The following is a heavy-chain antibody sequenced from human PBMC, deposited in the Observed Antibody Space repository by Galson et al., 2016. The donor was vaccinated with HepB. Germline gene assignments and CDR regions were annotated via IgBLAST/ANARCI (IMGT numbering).Heavy chain of an antibody. Sequence: SLRLSCAGSGFAFSNFAMSWVRQAPGEGLEWISSSNARGDNIYYSASVKGRFTLSRDNSNHTLYLRMNSLRVEDTAIYYCAKEALYGSGTYIDSWGQGILVTVSS. CDR2: SNARGDNI. V-gene: IGHV3-23*01. J-gene: IGHJ4*02. D-gene: IGHD3-10*01. CDR1: GFAFSNFA. CDR3: AKEALYGSGTYIDS.